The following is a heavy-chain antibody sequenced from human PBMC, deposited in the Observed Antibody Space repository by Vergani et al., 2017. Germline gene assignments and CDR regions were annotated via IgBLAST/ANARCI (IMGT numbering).Heavy chain of an antibody. V-gene: IGHV1-69*02. CDR1: GGTFSSYT. CDR2: IIPILGIA. J-gene: IGHJ4*02. CDR3: ARVDPGGYSGYVR. Sequence: QVQLVQSGAEVKKPGSSVKVSCKASGGTFSSYTISWVRQAPGQGLEWMGRIIPILGIANYAQKFQGRVTITADKSTSTAYMELSSLRFEDTAVYYCARVDPGGYSGYVRWGEGTLVTVSS. D-gene: IGHD5-12*01.